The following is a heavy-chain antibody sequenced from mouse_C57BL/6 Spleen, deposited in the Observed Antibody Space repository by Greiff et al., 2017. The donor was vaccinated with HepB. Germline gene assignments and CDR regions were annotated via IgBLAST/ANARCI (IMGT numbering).Heavy chain of an antibody. D-gene: IGHD1-1*01. V-gene: IGHV10-1*01. CDR2: IRSKSNNYAT. Sequence: EVKLVESGGGLVQPKGSLKLSCAASGFSFNTYAMNWVRQAPGKGLEWVARIRSKSNNYATYYADSVKDRFTISRDDSESMLYLQMNNLKTEDTAMYYCVRQDYGSPMDYWGQGTSVTVSS. CDR3: VRQDYGSPMDY. CDR1: GFSFNTYA. J-gene: IGHJ4*01.